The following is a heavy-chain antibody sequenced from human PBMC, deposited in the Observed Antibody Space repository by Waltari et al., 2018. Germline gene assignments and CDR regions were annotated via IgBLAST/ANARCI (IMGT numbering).Heavy chain of an antibody. J-gene: IGHJ6*02. Sequence: QVQLVQSGAEVKKPGASVKVSCKASGYTFTSYDINWVRQATGQGLEWMGWMNPNSGNTGYAQKFQGRVTMTRNTSISTAYMELSSLRSEDTAVYYCAREPYNWNYAYYYYYGMDVWGQGTTVTVSS. CDR3: AREPYNWNYAYYYYYGMDV. CDR2: MNPNSGNT. V-gene: IGHV1-8*01. D-gene: IGHD1-7*01. CDR1: GYTFTSYD.